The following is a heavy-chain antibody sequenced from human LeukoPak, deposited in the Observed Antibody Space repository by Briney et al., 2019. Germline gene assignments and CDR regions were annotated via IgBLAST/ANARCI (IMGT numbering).Heavy chain of an antibody. CDR1: GYTFTRYA. CDR3: ARDTRSFIQLLYRRWDAFDP. J-gene: IGHJ5*02. Sequence: ASVKVSCKASGYTFTRYAMHWVRQAPGQRLEWMGWINAGNGNTKYSQKFQGRVTITRDTSASTAYMELSSLRSEDTAVYYCARDTRSFIQLLYRRWDAFDPWGQGTLVTVSS. D-gene: IGHD2-2*02. V-gene: IGHV1-3*01. CDR2: INAGNGNT.